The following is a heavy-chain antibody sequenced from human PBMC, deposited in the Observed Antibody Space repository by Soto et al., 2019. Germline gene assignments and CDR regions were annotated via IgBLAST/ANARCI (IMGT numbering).Heavy chain of an antibody. V-gene: IGHV1-18*01. J-gene: IGHJ4*02. CDR2: ISAHNGNT. CDR1: GYTFTSYG. CDR3: ARGGYGDY. Sequence: QVHLVQSGAEVKKPGASVKVSCKASGYTFTSYGSTWVRQAPGQGLEWMGWISAHNGNTDYAQKLQGRVIVTRDTSPSPGYMELRSLISDVTAVYYCARGGYGDYWGQGALVTVSS. D-gene: IGHD1-1*01.